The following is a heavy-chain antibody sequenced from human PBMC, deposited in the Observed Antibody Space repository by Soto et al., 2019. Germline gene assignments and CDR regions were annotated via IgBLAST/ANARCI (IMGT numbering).Heavy chain of an antibody. V-gene: IGHV1-69*13. CDR1: GGTFSSYA. CDR2: IIPIFGTA. J-gene: IGHJ6*02. D-gene: IGHD1-1*01. Sequence: SVKVSCTASGGTFSSYAISWVRQAPGQGLEWMGGIIPIFGTANYAQKLQGRVTITADESTSTAYLELSSPRSEDTAGYYCARFSEPYYYYYGMDVWGQETTCTVS. CDR3: ARFSEPYYYYYGMDV.